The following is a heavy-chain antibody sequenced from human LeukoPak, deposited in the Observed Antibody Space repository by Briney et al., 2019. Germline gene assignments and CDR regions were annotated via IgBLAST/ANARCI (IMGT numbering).Heavy chain of an antibody. D-gene: IGHD2-2*01. J-gene: IGHJ3*02. CDR1: GYTFTSYG. CDR2: IIPIFDIS. CDR3: ARELVAASIPHKHGAFNI. V-gene: IGHV1-69*10. Sequence: SVKVSCKASGYTFTSYGISWVRQAPGQGLEWMGGIIPIFDISNHAQKFQGRISITADRFTTTAYLELSSLRSEDTAVYYCARELVAASIPHKHGAFNIWGQGTMVTVSS.